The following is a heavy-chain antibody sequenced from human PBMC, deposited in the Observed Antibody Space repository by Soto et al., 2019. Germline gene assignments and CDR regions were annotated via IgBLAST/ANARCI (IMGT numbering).Heavy chain of an antibody. CDR3: AKDVETGYCSSTSCYPHFYGVDV. V-gene: IGHV3-30*18. J-gene: IGHJ6*02. CDR2: ISYDGSNK. CDR1: GFSFRSYG. Sequence: PGGSLRLSCAASGFSFRSYGIHCVRQAPGKGLEWVAVISYDGSNKYYADSVKGRFTISRDNSKNTLSLQMYSLRPEDTAIYYCAKDVETGYCSSTSCYPHFYGVDVWGQGTTVTVSS. D-gene: IGHD2-2*01.